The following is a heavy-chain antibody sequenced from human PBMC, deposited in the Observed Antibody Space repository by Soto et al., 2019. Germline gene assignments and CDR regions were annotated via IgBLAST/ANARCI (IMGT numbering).Heavy chain of an antibody. Sequence: DSVKVSCKASGYTFTSYGISWVRQAPGQGLEWMGWISAYNGNTNYAQKLQGRVTMTTDTSTSTAYMELRSLRSDDTAVYYCARVEYYDILTGFLAYNWFDPWGQGTLVTVSS. J-gene: IGHJ5*02. CDR3: ARVEYYDILTGFLAYNWFDP. CDR1: GYTFTSYG. CDR2: ISAYNGNT. D-gene: IGHD3-9*01. V-gene: IGHV1-18*01.